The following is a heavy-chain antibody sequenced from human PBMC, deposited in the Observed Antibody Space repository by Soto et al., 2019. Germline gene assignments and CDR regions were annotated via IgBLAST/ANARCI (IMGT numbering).Heavy chain of an antibody. CDR3: ARDGVGTTTYFGYFDY. D-gene: IGHD1-26*01. Sequence: QVQLVESGGGVVQPGRSLRLSCAASGFTFSGYGMHWVRQAPGKGLEWVAVTRHDGSNTYYADSVRGRFTISRDNSNKMLYLQMNSLRAEDTDVYYCARDGVGTTTYFGYFDYWGQGTLVTVSS. J-gene: IGHJ4*02. CDR1: GFTFSGYG. CDR2: TRHDGSNT. V-gene: IGHV3-33*01.